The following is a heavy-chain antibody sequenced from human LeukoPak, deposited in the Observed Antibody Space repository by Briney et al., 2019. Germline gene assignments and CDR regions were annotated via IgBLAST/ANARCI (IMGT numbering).Heavy chain of an antibody. J-gene: IGHJ3*02. CDR2: IWDNGSHE. CDR3: ARTRRNDNGHSRTDALDM. D-gene: IGHD4-23*01. V-gene: IGHV3-33*01. Sequence: PGGSLRLSCAVSGFTFSSYGMHWVREAPGKGREWVAVIWDNGSHEDYADSVKGRFTISRDNAKYTLYLQLNSLRDEDTAVYYCARTRRNDNGHSRTDALDMWGQGTMVTVSS. CDR1: GFTFSSYG.